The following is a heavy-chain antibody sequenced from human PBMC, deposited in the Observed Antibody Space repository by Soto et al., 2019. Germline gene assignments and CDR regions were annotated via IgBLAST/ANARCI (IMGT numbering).Heavy chain of an antibody. J-gene: IGHJ6*02. Sequence: ASVKVSCKASGYTFTSYYMHWVRQAPGQGLEWMGIINPSGGSTSYAQKFQGRVTMTRDTSTGTVYMELSSLRSEDTAVYYCARGYDFWSGYSTNYYYYGMDVWGQGTTVTVSS. CDR1: GYTFTSYY. CDR3: ARGYDFWSGYSTNYYYYGMDV. D-gene: IGHD3-3*01. CDR2: INPSGGST. V-gene: IGHV1-46*01.